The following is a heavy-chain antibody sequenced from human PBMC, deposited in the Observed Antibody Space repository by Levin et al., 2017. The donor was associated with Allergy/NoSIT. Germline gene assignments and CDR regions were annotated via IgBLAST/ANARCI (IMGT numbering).Heavy chain of an antibody. V-gene: IGHV3-23*01. CDR1: GFTFSNYA. CDR2: ITDSGDTT. J-gene: IGHJ4*02. Sequence: GESLKISCAASGFTFSNYAMTWVRQAPGKALAWVSTITDSGDTTYYADSVKGRFTISRDNSKNTLYLQMYSLRAEDTAVYYCAKTKSGETDWGQGTLVTVSS. D-gene: IGHD3-10*01. CDR3: AKTKSGETD.